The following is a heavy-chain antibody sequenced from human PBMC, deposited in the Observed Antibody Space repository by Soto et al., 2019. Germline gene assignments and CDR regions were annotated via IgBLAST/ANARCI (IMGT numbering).Heavy chain of an antibody. J-gene: IGHJ4*02. CDR3: AKEANYGSGSYWGYFDY. CDR2: ISYDGSNK. CDR1: GFTFSSYG. V-gene: IGHV3-30*18. Sequence: VQLVESGGGVVQPGRSLRLSCAASGFTFSSYGMHWVRQAPGKGLEWVAVISYDGSNKYYADSVKGRFTISRDNSKNTLYLQMNSLRAEDTAVYYCAKEANYGSGSYWGYFDYWGQGTLVTVSS. D-gene: IGHD3-10*01.